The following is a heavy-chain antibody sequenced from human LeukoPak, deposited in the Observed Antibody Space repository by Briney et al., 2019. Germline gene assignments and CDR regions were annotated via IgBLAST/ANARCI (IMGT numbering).Heavy chain of an antibody. CDR1: GFTFSSYA. Sequence: PGGSLRLSCAAPGFTFSSYAMHWVRQAPGKGLEWVAVISYDGSNKYYADSVKGRFTISRDNSKNTLYLQMNSLRAEDTAVYYCARDPAAGNYYYMDVWGKGTTVTVSS. CDR3: ARDPAAGNYYYMDV. J-gene: IGHJ6*03. D-gene: IGHD6-13*01. CDR2: ISYDGSNK. V-gene: IGHV3-30*01.